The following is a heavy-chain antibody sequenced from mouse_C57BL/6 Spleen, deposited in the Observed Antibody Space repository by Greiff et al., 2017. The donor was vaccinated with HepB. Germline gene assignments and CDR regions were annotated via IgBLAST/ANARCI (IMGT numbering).Heavy chain of an antibody. CDR3: ARPFTTVVATSDY. V-gene: IGHV1-19*01. CDR1: GYTFTDYY. J-gene: IGHJ2*01. D-gene: IGHD1-1*01. CDR2: INPYNGGT. Sequence: VQLQQSGPVLVKPGASVKMSCKASGYTFTDYYMNWVKQSHGKSLEWIGVINPYNGGTSYNQKFKGKATLTVDKSSSTAYMELNSLTSEDSAVYYCARPFTTVVATSDYWGQGTTLTVSS.